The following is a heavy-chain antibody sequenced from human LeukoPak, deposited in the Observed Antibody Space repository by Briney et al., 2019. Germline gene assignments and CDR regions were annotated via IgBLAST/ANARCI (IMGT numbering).Heavy chain of an antibody. D-gene: IGHD7-27*01. V-gene: IGHV3-7*01. Sequence: GGSLRLSCTASGFTFSGAWMTWVRQAPGKGLEWVANIREDGTEKNYVDSGKGGFTISRDNAKNSLFLQMSNLRDDDTAIYYCARHVGISFWGQGTLVTVSS. CDR3: ARHVGISF. CDR1: GFTFSGAW. J-gene: IGHJ4*02. CDR2: IREDGTEK.